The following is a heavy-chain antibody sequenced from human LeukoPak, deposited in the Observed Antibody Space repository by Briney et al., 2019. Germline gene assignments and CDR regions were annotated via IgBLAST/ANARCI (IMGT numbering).Heavy chain of an antibody. CDR2: IYTSGST. D-gene: IGHD5-18*01. CDR1: GGSISSYY. V-gene: IGHV4-4*07. Sequence: SETLSLTCTVSGGSISSYYWSWIRQPAGKGLEWIGRIYTSGSTNYNPSLKSRVTMSVDTSKNQFSLKLSSVTAADTAVYYCARGAKYSYYYYMDVWGKGATVTVSS. J-gene: IGHJ6*03. CDR3: ARGAKYSYYYYMDV.